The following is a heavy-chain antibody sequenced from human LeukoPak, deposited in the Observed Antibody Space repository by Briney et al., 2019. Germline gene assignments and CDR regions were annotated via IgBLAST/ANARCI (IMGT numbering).Heavy chain of an antibody. CDR3: AQQWLVRDGMDV. CDR2: INPNSGGT. V-gene: IGHV1-2*06. D-gene: IGHD6-19*01. CDR1: GYTFTGYY. Sequence: ASVKVSCKASGYTFTGYYMHWVRQAPGQGLEWMGRINPNSGGTNYAQKFQGRVTMTRDTSISTAYMELSRLRSDDTAVYYCAQQWLVRDGMDVWGQGTTVTVSS. J-gene: IGHJ6*02.